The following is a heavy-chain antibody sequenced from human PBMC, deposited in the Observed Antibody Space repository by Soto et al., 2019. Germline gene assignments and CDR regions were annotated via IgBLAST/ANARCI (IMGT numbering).Heavy chain of an antibody. J-gene: IGHJ4*02. CDR2: IELDGSER. CDR3: ARDVI. V-gene: IGHV3-7*05. Sequence: EVQLVESGGGLVQPGGSLRLSCAASGFTFSNFWMSWVRQAPGKGLEWVASIELDGSERSHVDAVRGRFTFSSDSAKSSLYLQMYDLRADGTAVYYCARDVIWGQGSLVTVSS. CDR1: GFTFSNFW.